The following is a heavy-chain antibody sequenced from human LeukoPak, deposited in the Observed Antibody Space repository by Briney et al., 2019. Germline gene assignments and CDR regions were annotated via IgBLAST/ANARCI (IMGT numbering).Heavy chain of an antibody. CDR2: IIPIFGTR. CDR1: GGTFRSYA. D-gene: IGHD3-3*01. CDR3: ARDYDFWSGYLDY. J-gene: IGHJ4*02. Sequence: ASVKVSCKASGGTFRSYAISWVRQAPGQGLEWMGRIIPIFGTRNYAQKFQGRVTIITDESTSTAYMELSSLRSEDTAVYYCARDYDFWSGYLDYWGQGTLVTVSS. V-gene: IGHV1-69*05.